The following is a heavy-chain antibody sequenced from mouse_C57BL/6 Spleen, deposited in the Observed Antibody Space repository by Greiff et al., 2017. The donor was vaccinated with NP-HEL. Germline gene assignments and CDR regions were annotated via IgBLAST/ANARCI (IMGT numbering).Heavy chain of an antibody. CDR1: GYTFTSYW. Sequence: VQLQQSGAELVRPGTSVKLSCKASGYTFTSYWMHWVKQRPGQGLEWIGVIDPSDSYTNYNQKFKGKATLTVDTSSSTAYMQLSSLTSEDSAVYYCARRRSSYYFDYWGQGTTLTVSS. CDR3: ARRRSSYYFDY. J-gene: IGHJ2*01. CDR2: IDPSDSYT. V-gene: IGHV1-59*01.